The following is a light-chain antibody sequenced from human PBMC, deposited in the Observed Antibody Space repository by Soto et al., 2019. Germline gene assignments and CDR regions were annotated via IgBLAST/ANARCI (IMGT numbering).Light chain of an antibody. CDR3: AAWDDSLSGHVV. Sequence: QSVLTQPPSASGTPGQRVTISCSGSSSNMGSNYVYWYQQLPGTAPKLLIYSSNQRPSGVPDRFSGSKSGTSASLAISGLRSEDEADYYCAAWDDSLSGHVVFGVGTKLTVL. CDR1: SSNMGSNY. V-gene: IGLV1-47*02. J-gene: IGLJ2*01. CDR2: SSN.